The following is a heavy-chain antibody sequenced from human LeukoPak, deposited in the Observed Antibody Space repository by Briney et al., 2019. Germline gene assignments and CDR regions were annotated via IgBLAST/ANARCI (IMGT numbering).Heavy chain of an antibody. Sequence: PGGSLRLSCAASGFTLSSYAMSWVRQAPGKGLEWVSTISGSGGSANYADSVKGRFTISRDNSKSTLYLQINSLRAEDTAVYYCAKGFYSSSWYRGFDYWGQGTLVTVSS. CDR1: GFTLSSYA. CDR2: ISGSGGSA. V-gene: IGHV3-23*01. D-gene: IGHD6-13*01. J-gene: IGHJ4*02. CDR3: AKGFYSSSWYRGFDY.